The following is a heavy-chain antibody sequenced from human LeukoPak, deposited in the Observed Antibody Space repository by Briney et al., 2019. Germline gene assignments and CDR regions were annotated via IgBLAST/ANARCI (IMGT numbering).Heavy chain of an antibody. CDR2: IYHSGST. CDR1: GGSISSSNW. CDR3: ARGGIVVVPAASLHYFDY. J-gene: IGHJ4*02. V-gene: IGHV4-4*02. Sequence: SGTLSLTCAVSGGSISSSNWWSWVRQPPGKGLEWIGEIYHSGSTNYNPSLKSRVTISVDKSKNQFSLKLSSVTAADTAVYYCARGGIVVVPAASLHYFDYWGQGTLVTVSS. D-gene: IGHD2-2*01.